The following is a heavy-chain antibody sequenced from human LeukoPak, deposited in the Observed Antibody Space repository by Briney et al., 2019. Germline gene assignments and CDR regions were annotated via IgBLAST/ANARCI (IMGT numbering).Heavy chain of an antibody. Sequence: GASVKVSCKASGYTFTGYYMHWVRQAPGQGLEWMGWINPNSGGTNYAQKFQGRVTMTRDTSISTAYMELSRLRSDDTAVYYCARDAWDSSSLPHFDYWGQGTLVTVSS. J-gene: IGHJ4*02. D-gene: IGHD6-6*01. CDR3: ARDAWDSSSLPHFDY. V-gene: IGHV1-2*02. CDR2: INPNSGGT. CDR1: GYTFTGYY.